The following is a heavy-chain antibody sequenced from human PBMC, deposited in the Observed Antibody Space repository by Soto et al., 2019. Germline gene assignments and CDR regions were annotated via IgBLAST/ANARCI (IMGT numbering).Heavy chain of an antibody. Sequence: QITLKESGPTLVKPTQTLTLTCTFSGFSLSTSGVGVGWIRQPPGKALEWLALIYWDDDKRYRPSLKRRLTVTKDTSKNQVILTMTNMDPVDTATYYCAHRGYYDSLGAEYFHHWGLVTLVTVSS. CDR3: AHRGYYDSLGAEYFHH. CDR2: IYWDDDK. V-gene: IGHV2-5*02. J-gene: IGHJ1*01. CDR1: GFSLSTSGVG. D-gene: IGHD3-22*01.